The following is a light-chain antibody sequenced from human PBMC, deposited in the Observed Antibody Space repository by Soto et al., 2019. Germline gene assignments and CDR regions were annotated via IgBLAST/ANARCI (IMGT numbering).Light chain of an antibody. CDR3: HSYDSSLSGVV. Sequence: QSVLTQPPSVSGAPGQRVTISSTGNSSNIGAGYNVHWYQQLPGTAPKLLIYVNSNRPSRVPDRFSGSKSGTSASLDITGRQAEDEADYYCHSYDSSLSGVVFGGGTKLTVL. V-gene: IGLV1-40*01. CDR2: VNS. J-gene: IGLJ2*01. CDR1: SSNIGAGYN.